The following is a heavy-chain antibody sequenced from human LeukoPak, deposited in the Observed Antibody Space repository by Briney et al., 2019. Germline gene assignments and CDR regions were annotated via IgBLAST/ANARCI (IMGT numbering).Heavy chain of an antibody. D-gene: IGHD1-1*01. V-gene: IGHV4-34*01. CDR3: ARRARGVRTWYFDL. Sequence: SETLSLTCTVSGGSISSYYWSWIRQPPGKGLEWIGEINHSGSTNYNPSLKSRVTISVDTSKNQFSLKLSSVTAADTAVYYCARRARGVRTWYFDLWGRGTLVTVSS. CDR2: INHSGST. J-gene: IGHJ2*01. CDR1: GGSISSYY.